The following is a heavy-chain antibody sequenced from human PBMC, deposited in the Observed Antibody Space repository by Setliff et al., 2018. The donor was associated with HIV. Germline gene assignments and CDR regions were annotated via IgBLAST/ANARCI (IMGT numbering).Heavy chain of an antibody. CDR1: GGSISSTTYY. V-gene: IGHV4-39*06. CDR3: ARVGDSSSFDY. Sequence: SETLSLTCSVSGGSISSTTYYWGWIRQPPGKGLECIGSISYSGTTYYNSSLKSRLTISLDTSKNQFTLNLTSVTAADTAVYYCARVGDSSSFDYWGRGTLVT. D-gene: IGHD6-13*01. CDR2: ISYSGTT. J-gene: IGHJ4*02.